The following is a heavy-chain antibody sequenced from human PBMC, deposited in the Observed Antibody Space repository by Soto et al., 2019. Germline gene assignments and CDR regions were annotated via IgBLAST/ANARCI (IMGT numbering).Heavy chain of an antibody. CDR2: INHSGST. CDR1: GGSFSGYY. D-gene: IGHD3-3*01. J-gene: IGHJ6*02. V-gene: IGHV4-34*01. Sequence: SETLSLTCAVYGGSFSGYYWSWIRQPPGKGLEWIGEINHSGSTNYNPSLKSRVTISVDTSKNQFSLKLSSVTAADTAVYYCARRGDENYDFWSGYPQYYYYYYGMDVWGQGTTVTVSS. CDR3: ARRGDENYDFWSGYPQYYYYYYGMDV.